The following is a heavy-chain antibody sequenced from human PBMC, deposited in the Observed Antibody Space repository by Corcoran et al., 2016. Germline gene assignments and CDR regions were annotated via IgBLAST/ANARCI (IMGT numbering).Heavy chain of an antibody. CDR1: GYSFASYY. Sequence: QVQLVQSGAEVKKAGASVKVSCKASGYSFASYYMHWVRQAPRQGLEWMGMINPSGGSTTYAQNFHGRVTMTRDTSTSTVYMELGSLRSEDTALYYCARVLNSGSRFFDYWGQGTLVTVSS. J-gene: IGHJ4*02. CDR2: INPSGGST. D-gene: IGHD1-26*01. V-gene: IGHV1-46*01. CDR3: ARVLNSGSRFFDY.